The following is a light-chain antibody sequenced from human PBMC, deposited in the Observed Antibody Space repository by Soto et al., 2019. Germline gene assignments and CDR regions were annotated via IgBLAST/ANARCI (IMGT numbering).Light chain of an antibody. V-gene: IGKV3-15*01. CDR2: GTS. J-gene: IGKJ4*01. CDR1: QTVSSS. Sequence: EIVLTQSPATLSLSPGERATLSCRASQTVSSSLAWYQQKPGQAPRLLIYGTSTRVTGIPARFSGSGSGTEFTLTISSLQSEDFAVYYCQQYYNWPLTFGGGTKVDIK. CDR3: QQYYNWPLT.